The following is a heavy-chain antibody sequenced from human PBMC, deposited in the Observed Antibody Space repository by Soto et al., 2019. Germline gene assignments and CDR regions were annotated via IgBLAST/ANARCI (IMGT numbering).Heavy chain of an antibody. D-gene: IGHD2-2*02. CDR2: MNPNSGNT. J-gene: IGHJ6*03. Sequence: QVQLVQSGAEVKKPGASVKVSCKASGYTFTSYDINWVRQATGQGLEWMGWMNPNSGNTGYAQKFQGRVTMTRNTSISTAYMELSSLRSEDTAVYYCARGTLGYCSSTSCYTMDVWGKGTPVTVSS. CDR1: GYTFTSYD. CDR3: ARGTLGYCSSTSCYTMDV. V-gene: IGHV1-8*01.